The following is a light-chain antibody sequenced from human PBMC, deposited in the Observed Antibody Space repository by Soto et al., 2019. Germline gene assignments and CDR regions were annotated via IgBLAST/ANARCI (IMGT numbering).Light chain of an antibody. CDR3: LSYSSSTSPYV. J-gene: IGLJ1*01. V-gene: IGLV2-14*01. CDR2: DVT. CDR1: SSDVGGYNF. Sequence: QSVLTQPAFVSGSPGQSITISCTGTSSDVGGYNFVSWYQQHPGKAPKLMIYDVTNRPSGVSNRFSGSKSGNTASLTISGLQAEDEADYYCLSYSSSTSPYVLGTATKLTVL.